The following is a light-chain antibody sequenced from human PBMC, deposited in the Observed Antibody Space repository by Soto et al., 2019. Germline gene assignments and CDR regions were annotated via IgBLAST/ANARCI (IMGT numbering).Light chain of an antibody. CDR2: EVT. Sequence: ALTQPASVSGSPGQSITISCTGTSSDVGGYNHVSWYQHHPGKAPKRIIYEVTKRPSGVSNRFSGSKSGDTASLTISGLQAEDEADYYCSSHTASTTRIFGTGTKLT. CDR3: SSHTASTTRI. CDR1: SSDVGGYNH. J-gene: IGLJ1*01. V-gene: IGLV2-14*01.